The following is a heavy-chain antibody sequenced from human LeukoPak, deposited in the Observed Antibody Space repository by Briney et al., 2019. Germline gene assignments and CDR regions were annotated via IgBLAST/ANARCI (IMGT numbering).Heavy chain of an antibody. Sequence: SETLSLTCAVYGGSFSGYYWSWIRQPPGKGLEWIGEINHSGSTNYNPSLKSRVTISVDTSKNQFSLKLSSVTAADTALYYCARDSSGYGGSYYFDLWGRGTLVTVSS. CDR3: ARDSSGYGGSYYFDL. J-gene: IGHJ2*01. V-gene: IGHV4-34*01. CDR2: INHSGST. CDR1: GGSFSGYY. D-gene: IGHD4-23*01.